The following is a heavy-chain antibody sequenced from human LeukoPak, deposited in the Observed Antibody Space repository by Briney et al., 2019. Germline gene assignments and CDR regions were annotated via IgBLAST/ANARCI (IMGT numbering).Heavy chain of an antibody. CDR3: ARLSDYYYYMDV. V-gene: IGHV4-34*01. CDR2: INHSGST. CDR1: GGSFSAYY. Sequence: PSETLSLTCAVYGGSFSAYYWSWIRQPPGKGLEWIGEINHSGSTNYNPSLKSRVTISVDTSKNQFSLKLSSVTAADTAVYYCARLSDYYYYMDVWGKGTTVTISS. J-gene: IGHJ6*03. D-gene: IGHD3-16*02.